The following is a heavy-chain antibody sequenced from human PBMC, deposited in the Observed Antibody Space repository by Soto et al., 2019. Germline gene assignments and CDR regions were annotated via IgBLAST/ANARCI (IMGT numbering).Heavy chain of an antibody. Sequence: LILSCAAYVFTFSRYSMNWVRQPPGNGLEWVSHISGSSRTIYYTDPVKRRVTVSRNNAKHSLYLQMNILRDEDTAGYFCAKTSLRVYYYGMDVWGQGTTVTVSS. CDR2: ISGSSRTI. V-gene: IGHV3-48*02. CDR1: VFTFSRYS. CDR3: AKTSLRVYYYGMDV. J-gene: IGHJ6*02.